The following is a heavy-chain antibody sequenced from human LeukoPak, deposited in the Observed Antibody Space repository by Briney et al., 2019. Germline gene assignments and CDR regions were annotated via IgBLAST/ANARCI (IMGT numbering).Heavy chain of an antibody. V-gene: IGHV3-53*05. CDR2: IYNSGTT. CDR3: ARGHYGGNSVFDY. Sequence: GGSLRLSCVVSGFTVSSNSNSWVRQAPGKGLEWVSIIYNSGTTYYADSVKGRFTISRDNSKNTLYLQMNSLRPEDTAVYYCARGHYGGNSVFDYWGQGTLVTVSS. D-gene: IGHD4-23*01. J-gene: IGHJ4*02. CDR1: GFTVSSNS.